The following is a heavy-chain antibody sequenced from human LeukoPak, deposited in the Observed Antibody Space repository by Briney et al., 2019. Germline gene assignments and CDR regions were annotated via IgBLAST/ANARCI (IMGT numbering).Heavy chain of an antibody. J-gene: IGHJ5*01. CDR1: GYRFSDYY. CDR2: INSNSGGT. V-gene: IGHV1-2*06. Sequence: ASVRVSCKASGYRFSDYYMHWMRQAPGQGLEWMGRINSNSGGTGFAEKFRGRVTMTRDTSISTAYMELSRLTSDDTAVYYCARAGGTYYYESSGYYYQNWFDSWGQGTLVTVSS. D-gene: IGHD3-22*01. CDR3: ARAGGTYYYESSGYYYQNWFDS.